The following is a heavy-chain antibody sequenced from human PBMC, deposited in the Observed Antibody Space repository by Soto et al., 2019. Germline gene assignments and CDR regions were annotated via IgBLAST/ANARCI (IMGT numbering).Heavy chain of an antibody. CDR3: VRDGTKTLRDWFDP. CDR2: IYATGTT. J-gene: IGHJ5*02. V-gene: IGHV4-4*07. CDR1: GASISGFY. Sequence: SETLSLTCTVSGASISGFYWSWIRKSAGKGLEWIGRIYATGTTDYNPSLKSRVMMSVDTSKKQFSLKLRSVSAADTAVYYCVRDGTKTLRDWFDPWGQGISVTVSS. D-gene: IGHD1-1*01.